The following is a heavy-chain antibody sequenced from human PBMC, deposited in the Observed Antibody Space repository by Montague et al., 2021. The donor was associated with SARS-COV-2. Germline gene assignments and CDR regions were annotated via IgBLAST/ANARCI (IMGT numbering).Heavy chain of an antibody. CDR2: IKRKTNGGTI. V-gene: IGHV3-15*01. J-gene: IGHJ4*02. Sequence: SLRLSCAASGFTLNTVWIHWVRQAPGKGLERVGRIKRKTNGGTIDHAAPVKGRFSISKDDSENIMYLQMNSLKIEDTGVYYCVTDDIPKWGQGTLVTVSS. CDR3: VTDDIPK. CDR1: GFTLNTVW.